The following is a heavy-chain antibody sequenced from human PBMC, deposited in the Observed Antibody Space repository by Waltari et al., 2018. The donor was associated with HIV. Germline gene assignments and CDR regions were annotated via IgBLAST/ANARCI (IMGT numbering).Heavy chain of an antibody. V-gene: IGHV4-61*02. CDR1: GGSIRTGSYY. J-gene: IGHJ3*02. CDR3: ARRGIQLWFYAFDI. D-gene: IGHD5-18*01. Sequence: QVQLQESGPGLVKPSQTLSLTCTVSGGSIRTGSYYWRWIRQPAGKGLVWIGRIYTSGSTNYNPSLKSRVTISVDTSKNQFSLKLSSVTAADTAVYYCARRGIQLWFYAFDIWGQGTMVTVSS. CDR2: IYTSGST.